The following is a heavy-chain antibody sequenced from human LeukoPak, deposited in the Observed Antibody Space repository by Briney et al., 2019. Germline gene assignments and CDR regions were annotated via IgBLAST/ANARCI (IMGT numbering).Heavy chain of an antibody. V-gene: IGHV3-23*01. CDR2: ISGSRGTT. CDR3: AKDDAWLRFGE. D-gene: IGHD3-10*01. CDR1: GFTFSSYA. J-gene: IGHJ4*02. Sequence: GGSLRLSCAASGFTFSSYAMSWVRQAPGKGLEWVSAISGSRGTTYYADSVKGRFTISRDNSKNMLYLEVISLTADDTAVYYCAKDDAWLRFGEWSQGTLVTVSS.